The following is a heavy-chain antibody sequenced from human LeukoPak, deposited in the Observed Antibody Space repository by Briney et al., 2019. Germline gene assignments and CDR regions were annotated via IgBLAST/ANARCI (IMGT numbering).Heavy chain of an antibody. Sequence: GESLKISCAASGFTFSSYAMSWVRQAPGKGLEWVSAISGSGGSTYYADSVKGRFTISRDNSKNTLYLQMNSLRAEDTAVYYCAKVPVRYFDWLTYYFDYWGQGTLVTVSS. CDR3: AKVPVRYFDWLTYYFDY. CDR2: ISGSGGST. D-gene: IGHD3-9*01. CDR1: GFTFSSYA. V-gene: IGHV3-23*01. J-gene: IGHJ4*02.